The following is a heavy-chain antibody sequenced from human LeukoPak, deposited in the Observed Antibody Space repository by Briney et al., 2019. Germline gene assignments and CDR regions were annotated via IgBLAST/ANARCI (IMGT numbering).Heavy chain of an antibody. CDR3: ARVRDYGDYTAFDY. D-gene: IGHD4-17*01. CDR2: ISAYNGNT. J-gene: IGHJ4*02. CDR1: GYTFTSYG. Sequence: ASVKVSCKASGYTFTSYGISWVRQAPGQGLEWMGWISAYNGNTNYAQKLQGRVTMTRDMSTSTVYMELSSLRSEDTAVYYCARVRDYGDYTAFDYWGQGTLVTVSS. V-gene: IGHV1-18*01.